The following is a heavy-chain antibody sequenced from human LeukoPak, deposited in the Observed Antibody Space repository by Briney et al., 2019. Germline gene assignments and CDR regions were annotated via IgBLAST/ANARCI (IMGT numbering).Heavy chain of an antibody. Sequence: GGSLRLSCAASGFTFSDFSMNWVRQAPGKGLEWVSAISGSGGSTYYADSVGGRFTISRDNSKNTLYVQMNSLRVEDTAVYYCAKGSIAAHDAKTTLDYWGQGTLVTVSS. V-gene: IGHV3-23*01. CDR3: AKGSIAAHDAKTTLDY. CDR1: GFTFSDFS. J-gene: IGHJ4*02. D-gene: IGHD6-13*01. CDR2: ISGSGGST.